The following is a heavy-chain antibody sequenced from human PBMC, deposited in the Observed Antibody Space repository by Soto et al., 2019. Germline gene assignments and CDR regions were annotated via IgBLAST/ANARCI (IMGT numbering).Heavy chain of an antibody. CDR3: ASSYGTSWYGDY. CDR2: FIPMSGTP. CDR1: GGDFRNYA. Sequence: QVQLVQSGSEVKRPGSSVKVSCKASGGDFRNYALTWVRQAPGQGLEWMGGFIPMSGTPKYAQKFQGRVTITEDTSTTTAYMELTSLRYDDTAVYYCASSYGTSWYGDYWGQGTLVAVS. J-gene: IGHJ4*02. V-gene: IGHV1-69*06. D-gene: IGHD6-13*01.